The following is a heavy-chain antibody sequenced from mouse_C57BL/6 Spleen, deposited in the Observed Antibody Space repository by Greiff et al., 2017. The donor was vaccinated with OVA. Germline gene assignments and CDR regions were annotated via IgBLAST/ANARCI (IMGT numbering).Heavy chain of an antibody. CDR2: ISNLAYSI. CDR3: ARQGTGNYAMDY. V-gene: IGHV5-15*01. Sequence: EVKLMESGGGLVQPGGSLKLSCAASGFTFSDYGMAWVRQAPRKGPEWVAFISNLAYSIYYADTVTGRFTISRENAKNTLYLEMSSLRSEDTAMYYCARQGTGNYAMDYWGQGTSVTVSS. CDR1: GFTFSDYG. J-gene: IGHJ4*01. D-gene: IGHD4-1*01.